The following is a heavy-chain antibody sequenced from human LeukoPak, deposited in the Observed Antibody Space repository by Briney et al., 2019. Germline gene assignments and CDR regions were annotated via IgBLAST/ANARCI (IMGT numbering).Heavy chain of an antibody. CDR1: GFTFSSYW. V-gene: IGHV3-7*03. Sequence: GGSLRLSCVASGFTFSSYWMHWVRQAPGKGLEWVANIKKDGSETYYVDSVKGRFTISRDNAKNSLYLQMNSLRAEDTAIYYCARGRYSSTTYYFDSWGQGTLVTVSS. D-gene: IGHD6-13*01. CDR2: IKKDGSET. J-gene: IGHJ4*02. CDR3: ARGRYSSTTYYFDS.